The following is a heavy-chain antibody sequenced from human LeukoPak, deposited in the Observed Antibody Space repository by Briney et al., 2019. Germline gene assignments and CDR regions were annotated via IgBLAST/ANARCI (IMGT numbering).Heavy chain of an antibody. V-gene: IGHV4-39*07. CDR1: GGSMSSGDHF. J-gene: IGHJ4*02. CDR2: INHSGST. CDR3: ARGRGCSGGSCYRRRYFDY. Sequence: PSETLSLTCTVSGGSMSSGDHFWSWIRQPPGKGLEWIGEINHSGSTNYNPSLKSRVTISVDTSKNQFSLKLSSVTAADTAVYYCARGRGCSGGSCYRRRYFDYWGQGTLVTVSS. D-gene: IGHD2-15*01.